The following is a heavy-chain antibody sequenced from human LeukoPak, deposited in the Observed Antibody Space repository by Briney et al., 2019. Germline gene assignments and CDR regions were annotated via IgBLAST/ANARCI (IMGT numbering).Heavy chain of an antibody. J-gene: IGHJ4*02. CDR3: ARFAYGSGSYFDY. Sequence: PSQTLSLTCAVSGGSISSGGYSWSWIRQPPGKGLEWIGYIYHSGSTYYNPSLKSRVTISVDRSKNQFSLKLSSVTAADTAVYYCARFAYGSGSYFDYWGQGTLVTVSS. D-gene: IGHD3-10*01. CDR1: GGSISSGGYS. CDR2: IYHSGST. V-gene: IGHV4-30-2*01.